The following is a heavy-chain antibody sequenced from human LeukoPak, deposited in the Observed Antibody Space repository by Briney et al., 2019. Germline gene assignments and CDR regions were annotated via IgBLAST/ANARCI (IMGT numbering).Heavy chain of an antibody. CDR2: IIPIFATA. V-gene: IGHV1-69*01. CDR3: ARGRGSSSWYFDY. Sequence: ASVKVSCKASGGTFNTYVFSWVRQAPGQGLEWMGGIIPIFATADYAQKFQGRVTITADESTSTAYMELSSLRSEDTAVYYCARGRGSSSWYFDYWGQGTLVTASS. D-gene: IGHD6-13*01. J-gene: IGHJ4*02. CDR1: GGTFNTYV.